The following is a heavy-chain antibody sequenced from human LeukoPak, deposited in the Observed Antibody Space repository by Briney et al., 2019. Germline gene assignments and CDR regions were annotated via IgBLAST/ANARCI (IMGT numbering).Heavy chain of an antibody. CDR3: ARGFREGSSGWYNDAFDI. CDR2: INHSGST. V-gene: IGHV4-34*01. Sequence: PSETLSLTCAVYGGSFSGYYWSWIRQPPGKGLEWIGEINHSGSTNYNPSLKSRVTISVDTSKNQFSLKLSSVTAADTAVYYCARGFREGSSGWYNDAFDIWGQGTMVTVSS. J-gene: IGHJ3*02. CDR1: GGSFSGYY. D-gene: IGHD6-19*01.